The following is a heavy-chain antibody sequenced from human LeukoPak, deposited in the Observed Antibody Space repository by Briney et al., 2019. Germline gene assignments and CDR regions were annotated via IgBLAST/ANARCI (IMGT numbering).Heavy chain of an antibody. D-gene: IGHD6-6*01. Sequence: SETLSLTCAVYGGSFSGYYWSWIRQPPGKGLEWIGEINHSGSTNYNPSLRSRVTISIDTSKTQFSLKLNSVTAADTAIYHCARVSLAQSSFASWGQGTLVTVSS. CDR2: INHSGST. V-gene: IGHV4-34*01. J-gene: IGHJ4*02. CDR1: GGSFSGYY. CDR3: ARVSLAQSSFAS.